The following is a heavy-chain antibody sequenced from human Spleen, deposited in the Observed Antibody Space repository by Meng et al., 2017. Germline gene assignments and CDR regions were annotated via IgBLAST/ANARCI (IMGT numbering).Heavy chain of an antibody. CDR3: GRVGRGGTAMAYGMDV. J-gene: IGHJ6*02. V-gene: IGHV4-34*01. D-gene: IGHD2-15*01. CDR2: INHSGST. CDR1: GGSFSGYY. Sequence: QGQLRQWGAGLLKPSETLALTCAVYGGSFSGYYWNWIRQPPGKGLEWIGEINHSGSTNYNPSLKSRVTISVDTSKNQFSLKLSSVTAADTAVYYCGRVGRGGTAMAYGMDVWGQGTTVTVSS.